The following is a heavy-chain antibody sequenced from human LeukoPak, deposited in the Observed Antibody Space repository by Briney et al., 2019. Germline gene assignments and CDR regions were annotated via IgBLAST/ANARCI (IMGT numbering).Heavy chain of an antibody. CDR2: TYYRSKWYK. J-gene: IGHJ1*01. V-gene: IGHV6-1*01. Sequence: SQTLSLTCAISGDSVSSNSATWDWLRQSPSRGLEWLGRTYYRSKWYKYYAVSVKGRITINPDTPKNQFSLQLNSVTPEDTAVYYCARGPSYFQHWGQGTLVTVSS. CDR3: ARGPSYFQH. CDR1: GDSVSSNSAT.